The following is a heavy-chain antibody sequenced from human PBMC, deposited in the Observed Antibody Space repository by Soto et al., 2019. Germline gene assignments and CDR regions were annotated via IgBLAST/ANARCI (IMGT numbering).Heavy chain of an antibody. CDR2: ISYDGNNK. J-gene: IGHJ4*02. D-gene: IGHD1-7*01. Sequence: QVQLVESGGGVVQPGRSLRLSCAASGFTYTTYTMHWVRQAPGKGLEWVAVISYDGNNKFYADSVKGRFTISRDSTKQTLYLQMTSLRPNDPAMYYCARDGVSSTEYTWNYRTYFDYWGQGELVTVSS. CDR1: GFTYTTYT. V-gene: IGHV3-30*19. CDR3: ARDGVSSTEYTWNYRTYFDY.